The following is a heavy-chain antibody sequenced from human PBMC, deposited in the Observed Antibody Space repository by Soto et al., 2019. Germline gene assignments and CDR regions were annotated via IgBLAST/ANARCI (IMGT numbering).Heavy chain of an antibody. CDR1: GGSISNNNYH. CDR3: ARLRGGCPADF. Sequence: PXETLSLTCSVAGGSISNNNYHWGWIRQPPGKGLEWMGSIYYRGNTYYNPSLRSRITISVDTSRNQFSLALSSVTAADTAVYFCARLRGGCPADFWGQGTLVTVSS. V-gene: IGHV4-39*01. CDR2: IYYRGNT. D-gene: IGHD3-16*01. J-gene: IGHJ4*02.